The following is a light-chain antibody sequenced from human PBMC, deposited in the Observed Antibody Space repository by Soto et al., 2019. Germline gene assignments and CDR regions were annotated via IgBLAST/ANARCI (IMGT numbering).Light chain of an antibody. CDR1: QSVSTRY. Sequence: ESMLTQSPGTLSLSPGERATLSCRASQSVSTRYLAWYQQTPGQAPRLLIYGASIRAAGIPDRFSGSGSGTDFTLSISRLEPEDFAVYYGHQFGCSSLAFTFGQGPKLEI. J-gene: IGKJ2*01. CDR3: HQFGCSSLAFT. V-gene: IGKV3-20*01. CDR2: GAS.